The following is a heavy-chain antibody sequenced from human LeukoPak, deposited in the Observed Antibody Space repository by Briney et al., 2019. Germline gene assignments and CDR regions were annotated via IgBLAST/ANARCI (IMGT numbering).Heavy chain of an antibody. CDR2: IRYDGSNK. D-gene: IGHD2-2*01. CDR1: GFTFSSYV. J-gene: IGHJ3*02. V-gene: IGHV3-30*02. CDR3: AKSGNLGYCSSTSCYAFDI. Sequence: GGSLRLSCAASGFTFSSYVMHWVRQAPGKGLEGVAFIRYDGSNKYYADSVKGRFTISRDNSKNTLYLQMNSLRAEDTAVYYCAKSGNLGYCSSTSCYAFDIWGQGTMVTVSS.